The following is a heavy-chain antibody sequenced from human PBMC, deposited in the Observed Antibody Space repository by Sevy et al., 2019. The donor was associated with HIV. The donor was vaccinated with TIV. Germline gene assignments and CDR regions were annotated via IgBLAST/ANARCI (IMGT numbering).Heavy chain of an antibody. V-gene: IGHV3-30-3*01. J-gene: IGHJ4*02. CDR1: GFTFSSYA. CDR3: ARDKEQWLVLGGYYFDY. CDR2: ISYDGSNK. D-gene: IGHD6-19*01. Sequence: GGSLRLSCAASGFTFSSYAMHWVRQAPGKGLEWVAVISYDGSNKYYADSVKGRLTISRDNSKNTLYLQMNSLRAEDTAVYYCARDKEQWLVLGGYYFDYWGQGTLVTVSS.